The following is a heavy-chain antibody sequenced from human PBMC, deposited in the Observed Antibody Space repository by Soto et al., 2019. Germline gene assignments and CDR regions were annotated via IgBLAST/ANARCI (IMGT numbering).Heavy chain of an antibody. D-gene: IGHD2-15*01. V-gene: IGHV3-21*01. CDR2: ISGTSDYI. Sequence: GSLRLSCASSGFTFSSYSMNWVRQAPGRGLEWVAAISGTSDYIYYADSVKGRFTISRDNAKTSPYIQMNSLRAEDTAVYYCARDHRYCSGSSCRPYYYYYGMDVWGQGTTVTVSS. J-gene: IGHJ6*02. CDR3: ARDHRYCSGSSCRPYYYYYGMDV. CDR1: GFTFSSYS.